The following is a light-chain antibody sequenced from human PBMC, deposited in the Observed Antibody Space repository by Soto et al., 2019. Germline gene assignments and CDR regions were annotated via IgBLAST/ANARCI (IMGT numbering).Light chain of an antibody. V-gene: IGKV3-11*01. CDR1: QSVSSY. J-gene: IGKJ3*01. CDR2: DTS. CDR3: QQRSNWPTT. Sequence: EIVLTQSPATLSLSPGERATLSCRASQSVSSYLAWYQQKPCQAPRLLIYDTSNRATGIPARFSGSGSGTGFTLTISTREPEDLAVYNCQQRSNWPTTFGPGNKVHIK.